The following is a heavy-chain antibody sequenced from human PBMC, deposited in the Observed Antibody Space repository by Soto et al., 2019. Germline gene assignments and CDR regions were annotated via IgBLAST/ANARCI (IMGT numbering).Heavy chain of an antibody. J-gene: IGHJ6*02. CDR3: AKDETGYSSGWSPGYYDGMDV. CDR1: GFTFSSYA. V-gene: IGHV3-23*01. CDR2: ISGSGGST. D-gene: IGHD6-19*01. Sequence: PGGSLRLSCAASGFTFSSYAMSWVRQAPGKGLEWVSAISGSGGSTYYADSVKGRFTISRDNSKNTLYLQMNSLRAEDTAVYYCAKDETGYSSGWSPGYYDGMDVWGQGTTVTV.